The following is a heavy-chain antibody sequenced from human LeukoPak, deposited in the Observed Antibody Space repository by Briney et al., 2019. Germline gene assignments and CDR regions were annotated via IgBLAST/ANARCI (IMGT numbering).Heavy chain of an antibody. CDR3: ARGPGTNHGLDG. CDR1: GYTFTSYD. J-gene: IGHJ6*02. Sequence: ATVKVSCKASGYTFTSYDINWVRQATGQGLEWMGWKNPNSGRTGLAQKFQGRLTMTMNTAISTAYMELSSLTSEDTVVYYCARGPGTNHGLDGWGQGTTVTVSS. V-gene: IGHV1-8*01. CDR2: KNPNSGRT. D-gene: IGHD1-14*01.